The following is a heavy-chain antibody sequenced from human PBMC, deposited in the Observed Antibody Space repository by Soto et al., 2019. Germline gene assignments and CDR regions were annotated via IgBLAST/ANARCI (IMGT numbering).Heavy chain of an antibody. CDR1: GFSLSDYY. CDR3: ARDLGYYASNGYFDY. CDR2: ISSSGDIT. J-gene: IGHJ4*02. D-gene: IGHD3-22*01. Sequence: GGSLRLSCAGSGFSLSDYYMSWIRQAPGKGLEWVSYISSSGDITYYADSVKGRFTISRDNAKNSLYLQMNSLRAEDTAVYYCARDLGYYASNGYFDYWGQGTVVTVSS. V-gene: IGHV3-11*01.